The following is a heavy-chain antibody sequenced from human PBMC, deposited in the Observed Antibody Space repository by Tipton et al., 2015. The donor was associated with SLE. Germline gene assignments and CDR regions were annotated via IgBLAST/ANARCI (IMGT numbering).Heavy chain of an antibody. Sequence: TLSLTCTVSGGSISSYYWSWIRQPPGKGLEWIGYIYYSGSTNYNPSLKSRVTISVDTSKNQFSLKLSSVTAADTAVYYCARTGAYSSSWTRDYFDYWGQGTLVTVSS. CDR3: ARTGAYSSSWTRDYFDY. D-gene: IGHD6-13*01. J-gene: IGHJ4*02. CDR2: IYYSGST. V-gene: IGHV4-59*08. CDR1: GGSISSYY.